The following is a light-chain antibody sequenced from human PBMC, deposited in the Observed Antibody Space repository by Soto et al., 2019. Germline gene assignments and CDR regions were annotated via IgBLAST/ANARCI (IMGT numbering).Light chain of an antibody. J-gene: IGKJ5*01. CDR2: DAS. CDR3: TQRGNWPIT. CDR1: QSVSNL. Sequence: EIVLTQCPATLSLSPGEGATLSCRASQSVSNLVAWYQQKPGQAPRLLSYDASNRATGIPVRFSGSGSGTELPLPCRTLQPEVFAVHYYTQRGNWPITIGQGPLMEIK. V-gene: IGKV3-11*01.